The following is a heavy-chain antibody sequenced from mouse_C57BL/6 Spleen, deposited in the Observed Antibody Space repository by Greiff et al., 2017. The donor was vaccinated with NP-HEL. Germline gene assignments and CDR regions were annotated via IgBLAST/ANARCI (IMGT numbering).Heavy chain of an antibody. CDR1: GYTFTDYE. D-gene: IGHD1-1*01. CDR2: IDPETGGT. CDR3: TRSPHYYGSRGNYAMDY. V-gene: IGHV1-15*01. Sequence: QVQLKESGAELVRPGASVTLSCKASGYTFTDYEMHWVKQTPVHGLEWIGAIDPETGGTAYNQKFKGKAILTADKSSSTAYMELRSLTSEDSAVYYCTRSPHYYGSRGNYAMDYWGQGTSVTVSS. J-gene: IGHJ4*01.